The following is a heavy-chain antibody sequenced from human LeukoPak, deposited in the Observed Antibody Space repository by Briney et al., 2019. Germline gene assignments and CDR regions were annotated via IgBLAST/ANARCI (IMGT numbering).Heavy chain of an antibody. CDR1: GGSISNFY. V-gene: IGHV4-59*08. CDR3: ARLTGYSSGWVDY. Sequence: PSETLSLTCTVSGGSISNFYWSWLRQPPGKGLEWLGYIYYTGSATYNPSLKSRVTISVDTSKNQFSLKLSSVTAADTAVYYCARLTGYSSGWVDYWGQGTLVTVSS. CDR2: IYYTGSA. D-gene: IGHD6-19*01. J-gene: IGHJ4*02.